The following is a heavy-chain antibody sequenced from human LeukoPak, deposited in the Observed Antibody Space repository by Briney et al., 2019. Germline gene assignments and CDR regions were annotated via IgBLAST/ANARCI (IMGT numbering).Heavy chain of an antibody. J-gene: IGHJ4*02. D-gene: IGHD2-2*01. CDR1: GYTFTSYA. CDR2: INAGNGNT. CDR3: AREGYCSSTSCYYFDY. V-gene: IGHV1-3*01. Sequence: ASVKVSCKASGYTFTSYAMHWVRHAPGQRLEWMGWINAGNGNTKYSQKFQGRVTITRDTSASTAYMELSSLRSEDTAVYYCAREGYCSSTSCYYFDYWGQGTLVTVSS.